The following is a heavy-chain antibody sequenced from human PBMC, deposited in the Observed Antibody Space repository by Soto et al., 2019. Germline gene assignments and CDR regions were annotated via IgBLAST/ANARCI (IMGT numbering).Heavy chain of an antibody. V-gene: IGHV2-5*02. CDR1: GFSLSNSGVG. CDR3: AHRRGVAWFDP. Sequence: QITLKESGPTLVKPTQTLTLTCTFSGFSLSNSGVGVGWIRQPPGKALEWLALSYWDDDKRYSPSLKSRLTITKDTSKNQVVLTMTNMDPVDTATYYCAHRRGVAWFDPWGQGTLVTVSS. J-gene: IGHJ5*02. D-gene: IGHD2-8*02. CDR2: SYWDDDK.